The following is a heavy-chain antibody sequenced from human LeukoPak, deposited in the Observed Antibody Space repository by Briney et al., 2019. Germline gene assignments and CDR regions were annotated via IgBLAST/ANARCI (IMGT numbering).Heavy chain of an antibody. Sequence: PGGSLRLSCAASGFIFSSYEMNWVRQAPGNGLEWVSHISSSGITISYADSVTGRFTISRDNAKNSLFLQMNSLRAEDTALYYCAGIAASVSTGFDPWGRGTLVTVSS. D-gene: IGHD6-13*01. V-gene: IGHV3-48*03. CDR3: AGIAASVSTGFDP. J-gene: IGHJ5*02. CDR2: ISSSGITI. CDR1: GFIFSSYE.